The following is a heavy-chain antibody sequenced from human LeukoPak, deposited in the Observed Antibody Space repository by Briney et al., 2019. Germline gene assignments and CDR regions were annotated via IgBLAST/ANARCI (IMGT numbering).Heavy chain of an antibody. Sequence: PSETLSLTCAVSGGSISSSNWWSWVRQPPGKGLEWIGEIYHSGGTSYNPSLKSRVTISVDTSKNQFSLKLSSVTAADTAVYYCARVRCSSTSCYPHFDYWGQGTLVTVSS. D-gene: IGHD2-2*01. CDR2: IYHSGGT. J-gene: IGHJ4*02. V-gene: IGHV4-4*02. CDR3: ARVRCSSTSCYPHFDY. CDR1: GGSISSSNW.